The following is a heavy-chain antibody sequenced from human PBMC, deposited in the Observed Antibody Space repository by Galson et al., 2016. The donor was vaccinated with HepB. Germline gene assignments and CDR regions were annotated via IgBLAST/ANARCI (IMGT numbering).Heavy chain of an antibody. CDR1: GFSFSIYN. CDR3: AKISPVGCNSGWGGSFDI. J-gene: IGHJ3*02. V-gene: IGHV3-23*01. D-gene: IGHD6-19*01. Sequence: SLRVSCAASGFSFSIYNMNWVRQAPGKGLEWVAAIRGSGTGTSYADSVQGRFTISRDTSKNTLYLQMNSLRAEDAAVYYCAKISPVGCNSGWGGSFDIWGRGTMVTVSS. CDR2: IRGSGTGT.